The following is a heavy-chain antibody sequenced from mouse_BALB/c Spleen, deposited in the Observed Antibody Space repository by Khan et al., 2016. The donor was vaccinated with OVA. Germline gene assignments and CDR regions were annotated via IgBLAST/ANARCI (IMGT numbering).Heavy chain of an antibody. CDR1: GYSITSDYA. D-gene: IGHD2-3*01. J-gene: IGHJ4*01. CDR2: ISSSGST. Sequence: EVQLQESGPGLAKPSQSLSLTCTVTGYSITSDYAWNWIRQFPGNKLEWMGYISSSGSTNYNPALKSRIPITRDTSKNPFFLQLNSVTTEDTATYYWAIDGSRYNSAMDDWGQGTSVTVSS. CDR3: AIDGSRYNSAMDD. V-gene: IGHV3-2*02.